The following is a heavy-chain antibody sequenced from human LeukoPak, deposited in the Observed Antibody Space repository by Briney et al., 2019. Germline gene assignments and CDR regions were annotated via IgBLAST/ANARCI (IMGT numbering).Heavy chain of an antibody. CDR1: GSTLSSYW. V-gene: IGHV3-7*01. CDR3: ARWHHHAYSGSYFFDY. J-gene: IGHJ4*02. Sequence: GGSLRLSCAASGSTLSSYWMSWVRQAPGKGLEWVANIKQDGSEKYYVDSVKGRFTISRDNAKNSLYLQMNSLRAEDTAVYYCARWHHHAYSGSYFFDYWGQGTLVTVSS. CDR2: IKQDGSEK. D-gene: IGHD1-26*01.